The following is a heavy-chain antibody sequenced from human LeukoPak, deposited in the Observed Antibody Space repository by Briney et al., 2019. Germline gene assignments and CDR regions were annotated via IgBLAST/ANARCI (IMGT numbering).Heavy chain of an antibody. D-gene: IGHD4-23*01. J-gene: IGHJ5*02. CDR1: GGTFSSYA. Sequence: SVKVSCKASGGTFSSYAISWVRQAPGQGLEWMGGIIPIFGTANYAQKFQGRVTNTTDESTSTAYMELSSLRSEDTAVYYCARDYGGNSGWFDPWGQGTLVTVSS. V-gene: IGHV1-69*05. CDR3: ARDYGGNSGWFDP. CDR2: IIPIFGTA.